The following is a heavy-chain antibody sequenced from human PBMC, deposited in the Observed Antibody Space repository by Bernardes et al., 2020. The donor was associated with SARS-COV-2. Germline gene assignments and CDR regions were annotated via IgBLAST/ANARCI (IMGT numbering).Heavy chain of an antibody. CDR1: GGSISTYY. CDR3: ARDMGGPFDF. D-gene: IGHD1-26*01. CDR2: LYYRGSS. V-gene: IGHV4-59*01. Sequence: SETLSLTCTASGGSISTYYWSWIRQPPGKGLEWIGYLYYRGSSNYNPSLKSRVTISVDTSKNQFSLKLTSVTAADTAVYYCARDMGGPFDFWGQGTLVTVSS. J-gene: IGHJ4*02.